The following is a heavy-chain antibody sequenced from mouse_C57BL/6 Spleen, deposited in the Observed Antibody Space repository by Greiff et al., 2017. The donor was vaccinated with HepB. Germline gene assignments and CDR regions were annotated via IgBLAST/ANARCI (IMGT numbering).Heavy chain of an antibody. Sequence: VQLKESGGGLVKPGGSLKLSCAASGFTFSDYGMHWVRQAPEKGLEWVAYISSGSSTIYYADTVKGRFTISRDNAKNTLFLQMTSLRSEDTAMYYCARRYYYGSSYGAMDYWGQGTSVTVS. J-gene: IGHJ4*01. CDR2: ISSGSSTI. V-gene: IGHV5-17*01. CDR1: GFTFSDYG. D-gene: IGHD1-1*01. CDR3: ARRYYYGSSYGAMDY.